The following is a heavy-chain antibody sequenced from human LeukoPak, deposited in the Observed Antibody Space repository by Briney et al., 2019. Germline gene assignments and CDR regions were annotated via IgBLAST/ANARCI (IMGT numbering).Heavy chain of an antibody. Sequence: SQTLSLTCTVSARSMSSYYWSWIRHPPRKGLEWIGNIFYNGDTYYNPALKRRLTISIDASNNHCPLRLNSVAAGGAAMYFCARGWSTSWSFHLDFWGKGSLVTVSS. J-gene: IGHJ4*02. CDR1: ARSMSSYY. CDR3: ARGWSTSWSFHLDF. D-gene: IGHD2-2*01. CDR2: IFYNGDT. V-gene: IGHV4-59*08.